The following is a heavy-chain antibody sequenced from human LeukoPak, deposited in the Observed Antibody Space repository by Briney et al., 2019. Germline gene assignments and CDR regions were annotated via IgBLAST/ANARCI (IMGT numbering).Heavy chain of an antibody. CDR2: IRSKAYGETA. V-gene: IGHV3-49*04. Sequence: PGGSLRLSCAASGFTFNLAWINWVRQAPGKGLEWVGFIRSKAYGETADYAASVKGRFTISRDDSKAIAYLQMNSLKTEDTAVYHCTRDRGAYNLYDYWGQGTLVTVSS. D-gene: IGHD1-1*01. CDR3: TRDRGAYNLYDY. CDR1: GFTFNLAW. J-gene: IGHJ4*02.